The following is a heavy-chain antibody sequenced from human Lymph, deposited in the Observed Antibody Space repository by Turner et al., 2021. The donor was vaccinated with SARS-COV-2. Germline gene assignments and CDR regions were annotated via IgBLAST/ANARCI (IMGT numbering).Heavy chain of an antibody. J-gene: IGHJ4*02. Sequence: VLLLESGAGLANPGWSLIFSCSSSGFSFSRYSMNWVRKDPGKGLEWVSAISSSSYIYYADAVKGRFTISRDSAKNSLYLQMNRLRAEDTAVYYCARERYDSSGSESYYVDYWGQGNLVTVSS. CDR2: ISSSSYI. V-gene: IGHV3-21*01. CDR1: GFSFSRYS. D-gene: IGHD3-22*01. CDR3: ARERYDSSGSESYYVDY.